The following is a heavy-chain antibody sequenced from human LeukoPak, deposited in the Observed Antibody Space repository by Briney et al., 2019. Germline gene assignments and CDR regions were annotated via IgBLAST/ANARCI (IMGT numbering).Heavy chain of an antibody. CDR3: ARETNSGNYQF. D-gene: IGHD1-26*01. J-gene: IGHJ4*02. CDR1: AYIFTSYD. Sequence: ASVKVSCKASAYIFTSYDIHWVRQATGQGLEWMGWMNPNSGNTGYAQKFQGRVTMTRNTAINTAYMELGSLRSEDTAVYYCARETNSGNYQFWGQGTLVTVSS. V-gene: IGHV1-8*01. CDR2: MNPNSGNT.